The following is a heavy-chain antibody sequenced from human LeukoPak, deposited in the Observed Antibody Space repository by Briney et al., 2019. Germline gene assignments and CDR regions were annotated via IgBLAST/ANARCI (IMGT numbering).Heavy chain of an antibody. CDR1: GYSFTNYW. V-gene: IGHV5-51*01. Sequence: GESLKISCKGSGYSFTNYWIGWVRQMPGKGLEWMGIIYPGDSDTTYSPSFQGQVSISVDTSTSTAYLQWSSLKASDTAMYYCARGDVGYLDYWGQGTLVTVSS. CDR3: ARGDVGYLDY. D-gene: IGHD3-22*01. J-gene: IGHJ4*02. CDR2: IYPGDSDT.